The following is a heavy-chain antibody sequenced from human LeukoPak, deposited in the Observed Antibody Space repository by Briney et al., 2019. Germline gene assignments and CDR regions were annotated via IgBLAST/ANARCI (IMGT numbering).Heavy chain of an antibody. J-gene: IGHJ6*02. Sequence: GSLRLSRAASGFPFSSYAMHWVRPAPGRGLAWVAVISYDGSNKYYADSVKGRFTISRDNSKNTLYLQMNSLRAEDTAAYYCAREPGSVRLATYYYYGMDVWGQGTTVTVSS. CDR1: GFPFSSYA. CDR2: ISYDGSNK. V-gene: IGHV3-30-3*01. CDR3: AREPGSVRLATYYYYGMDV. D-gene: IGHD6-19*01.